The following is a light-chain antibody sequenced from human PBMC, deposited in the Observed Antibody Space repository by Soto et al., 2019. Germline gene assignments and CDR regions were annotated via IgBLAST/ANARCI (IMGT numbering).Light chain of an antibody. Sequence: AIRMTQSPSSLSASTGDRVTITCRASQGISSYLAWYQQKPGKSPKLLIYAASTLQSGVPSRFSGRGSGTDFTLTISCLQSEDFATYYCQQYYSYPATFGQGTKVEI. CDR3: QQYYSYPAT. CDR1: QGISSY. V-gene: IGKV1-8*01. J-gene: IGKJ1*01. CDR2: AAS.